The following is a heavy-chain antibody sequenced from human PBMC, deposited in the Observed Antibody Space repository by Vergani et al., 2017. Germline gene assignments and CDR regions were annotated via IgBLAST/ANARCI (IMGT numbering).Heavy chain of an antibody. CDR1: GSTVSGNY. CDR3: ARGNYYGWGTDVDP. J-gene: IGHJ5*02. CDR2: IYSGDET. V-gene: IGHV3-66*02. D-gene: IGHD3-10*01. Sequence: ELQLVESGGGLVQPGGSLILSCAASGSTVSGNYMTWVRQAPGKVLEWVSHIYSGDETYYADSVKGRVTISRDTSKNTLHLQINNLRGEDTAVYYCARGNYYGWGTDVDPWGQGTLVTVSS.